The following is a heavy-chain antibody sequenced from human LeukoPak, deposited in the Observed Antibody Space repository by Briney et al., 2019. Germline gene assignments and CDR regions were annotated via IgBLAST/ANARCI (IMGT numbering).Heavy chain of an antibody. CDR3: ARDVKGGYHFDY. J-gene: IGHJ4*02. Sequence: PGGSLRLSCAASGFTFSSYAMSWVRQAPGKGLEWVSAISGSGGSTYYADSVKGRFTISRDNSKNTLYLQMNSLRAEDTAVYYCARDVKGGYHFDYWGQGTLVTVSS. D-gene: IGHD3-22*01. CDR2: ISGSGGST. V-gene: IGHV3-23*01. CDR1: GFTFSSYA.